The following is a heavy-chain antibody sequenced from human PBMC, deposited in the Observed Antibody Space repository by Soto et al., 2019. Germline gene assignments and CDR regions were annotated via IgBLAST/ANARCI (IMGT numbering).Heavy chain of an antibody. D-gene: IGHD3-10*01. CDR2: ISSSSSYI. CDR3: ARLSRSHFGFFFYGMDV. V-gene: IGHV3-21*01. CDR1: VLTFKSPS. J-gene: IGHJ6*02. Sequence: GGSLRLSSTASVLTFKSPSMNWVRQARRKGLEWGSSISSSSSYIYYADSVEGRFTISRENAKNSLYLQLNSLSAEASAVYYFARLSRSHFGFFFYGMDVWGQGTTVTVSS.